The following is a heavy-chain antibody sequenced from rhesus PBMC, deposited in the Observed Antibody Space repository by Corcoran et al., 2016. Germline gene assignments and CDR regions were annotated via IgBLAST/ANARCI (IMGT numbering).Heavy chain of an antibody. J-gene: IGHJ1*01. CDR2: ISYDGSKK. CDR1: GFTFSSYG. D-gene: IGHD3-3*01. V-gene: IGHV3-54*02. Sequence: EVQLVESGGGLVQPGGSLRLSCAASGFTFSSYGMHWVRQAPGKGLEWVAVISYDGSKKYDADSVKDRSTISRENSKNMRYLQMNNLKLDDTAVYYWASQYLDWLLPGYFEFWGQGALVTVSS. CDR3: ASQYLDWLLPGYFEF.